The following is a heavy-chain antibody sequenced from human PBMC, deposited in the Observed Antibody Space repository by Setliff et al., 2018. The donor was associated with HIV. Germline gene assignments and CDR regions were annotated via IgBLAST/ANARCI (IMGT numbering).Heavy chain of an antibody. Sequence: SETLSLTCAVYGGSFSGYYWSWIRQSPGKDLEWIGEVNHSGDTTYNPSLKSRVTMSVDTSKNQFSLELSSLTSADTAIYYCVRGRDDGSSWSRPFYLDFWGHGNLVTVSS. D-gene: IGHD6-13*01. CDR1: GGSFSGYY. V-gene: IGHV4-34*01. CDR3: VRGRDDGSSWSRPFYLDF. J-gene: IGHJ4*01. CDR2: VNHSGDT.